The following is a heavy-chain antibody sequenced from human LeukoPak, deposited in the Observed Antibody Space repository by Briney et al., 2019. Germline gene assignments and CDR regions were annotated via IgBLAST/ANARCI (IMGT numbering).Heavy chain of an antibody. V-gene: IGHV4-59*11. D-gene: IGHD3-3*01. CDR2: IYYSGNT. J-gene: IGHJ4*02. Sequence: TPSETLSLTCTVSGGSISNHYWSWIRQPPGKRLEWIGYIYYSGNTDYNPSLNSRVTISIDTSRTQFSLRLGPVTAADSAVYYCARVAGFYDYWSAYPYYFDYWGPGTLVTVSS. CDR3: ARVAGFYDYWSAYPYYFDY. CDR1: GGSISNHY.